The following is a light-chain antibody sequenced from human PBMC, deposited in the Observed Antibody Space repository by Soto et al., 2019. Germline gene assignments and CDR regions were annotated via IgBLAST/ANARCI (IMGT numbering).Light chain of an antibody. J-gene: IGKJ4*01. CDR3: QQYGSSPLT. V-gene: IGKV3-20*01. CDR2: GAS. CDR1: QSVGSSH. Sequence: EIVLTQSPGTLSLSPGERATLSCRASQSVGSSHLAWYQQKPGQAPRLLIYGASSRATGIPDRFSGSGSGTDFTLTISRLEPEDFVVYYCQQYGSSPLTFGGGTKVEIK.